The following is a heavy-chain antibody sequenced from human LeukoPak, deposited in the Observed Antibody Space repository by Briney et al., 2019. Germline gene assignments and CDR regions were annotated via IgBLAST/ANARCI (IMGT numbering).Heavy chain of an antibody. V-gene: IGHV4-34*01. CDR2: INHSGST. Sequence: SETLSLTCAVYGGSFSGYDWSWIRQPPGKGLEWMGEINHSGSTNYNPSLMSRVPISVDTSQTQFSLKLSSVTAADTAVYYCARPRRMAAAHFDPWGQGTLVTVSS. D-gene: IGHD6-13*01. CDR3: ARPRRMAAAHFDP. CDR1: GGSFSGYD. J-gene: IGHJ5*02.